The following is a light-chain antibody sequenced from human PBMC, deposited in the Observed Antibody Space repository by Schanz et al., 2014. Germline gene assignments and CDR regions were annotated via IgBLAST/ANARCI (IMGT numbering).Light chain of an antibody. Sequence: QSALTQPPSASGSPGQSVTISCTGTSSDVGGYNYVSWYQQRPGKAPKLMISEVTKRPSGVPDRFSGSKSGNTASLTISGLQAEDEADYYCSSYTSSSGVVFGGGTKLTVL. J-gene: IGLJ2*01. CDR2: EVT. V-gene: IGLV2-8*01. CDR3: SSYTSSSGVV. CDR1: SSDVGGYNY.